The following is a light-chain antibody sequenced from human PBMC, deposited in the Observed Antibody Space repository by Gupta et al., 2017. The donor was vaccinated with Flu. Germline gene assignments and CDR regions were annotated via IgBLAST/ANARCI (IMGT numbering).Light chain of an antibody. Sequence: ITISCTGTSSDIVDYDFVSWYRQVPGKAPKLIIYEVSRRPSGVSNRFSGSKSDNTASLTISGLQADDEGDYYCNSYTSSTTPGVFGGGTKLSVL. CDR1: SSDIVDYDF. CDR3: NSYTSSTTPGV. CDR2: EVS. V-gene: IGLV2-14*01. J-gene: IGLJ3*02.